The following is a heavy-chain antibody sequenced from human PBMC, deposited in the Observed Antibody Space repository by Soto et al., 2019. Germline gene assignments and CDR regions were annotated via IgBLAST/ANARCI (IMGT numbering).Heavy chain of an antibody. J-gene: IGHJ2*01. V-gene: IGHV4-30-4*01. Sequence: QVQLQESGPGLVKPSQTLSLTCTVSGGSISSGDYYWSWIRQPPGKGLEWIGYIYYSGSTYYNPPLKSRVTLSVDSSKRQFSLRLSSGTAADTAVYYCARDGGNALPFALWGRGTLVTVSS. CDR3: ARDGGNALPFAL. CDR2: IYYSGST. CDR1: GGSISSGDYY. D-gene: IGHD2-15*01.